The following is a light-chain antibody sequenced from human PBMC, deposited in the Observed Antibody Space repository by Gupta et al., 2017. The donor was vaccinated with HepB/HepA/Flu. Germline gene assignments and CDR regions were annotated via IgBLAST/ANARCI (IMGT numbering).Light chain of an antibody. Sequence: QLVLTQPPSASASLVASVKLTCTLDSGHNNYAIAWLQQQPEKGPRYLRKINSDVSHNKAEGIPDRFVGSSSGDARYLTISSLQSEDEADYYCQTYGTGIQVVFGGGTKLTVL. J-gene: IGLJ2*01. V-gene: IGLV4-69*01. CDR1: SGHNNYA. CDR3: QTYGTGIQVV. CDR2: INSDVSH.